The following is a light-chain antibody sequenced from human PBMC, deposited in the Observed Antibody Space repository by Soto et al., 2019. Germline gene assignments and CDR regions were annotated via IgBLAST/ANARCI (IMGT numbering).Light chain of an antibody. J-gene: IGKJ4*01. CDR2: GAS. Sequence: DIQMTHSPSSLSASVGDRVTVTCRASQSISTYLNWYQQKPGKAPKLLIFGASSVQSGVPSRFSGSGSGTDFTLTISSLQPEDFATYYCQQSYSTPLTFGGGTKVDIK. V-gene: IGKV1-39*01. CDR3: QQSYSTPLT. CDR1: QSISTY.